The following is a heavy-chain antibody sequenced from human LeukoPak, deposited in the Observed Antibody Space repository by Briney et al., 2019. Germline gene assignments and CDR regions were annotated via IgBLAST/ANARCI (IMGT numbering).Heavy chain of an antibody. J-gene: IGHJ3*02. V-gene: IGHV4-59*01. Sequence: SETLSLTCTVSGGSISSYYWSWIRQPPGKGLEWIGYIYYNGSTNYNPSLKSRVTISVDTSKNQFSLKLSSVTAADTAVYNCARDLGGSYDDAFDIWGQGTMVTVSS. CDR2: IYYNGST. CDR1: GGSISSYY. D-gene: IGHD1-26*01. CDR3: ARDLGGSYDDAFDI.